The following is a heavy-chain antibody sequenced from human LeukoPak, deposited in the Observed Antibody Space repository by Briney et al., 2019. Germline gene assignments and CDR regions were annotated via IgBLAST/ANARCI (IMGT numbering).Heavy chain of an antibody. CDR1: GFTFSTCE. CDR2: ISSSGSTK. D-gene: IGHD1-26*01. J-gene: IGHJ4*02. V-gene: IGHV3-48*03. Sequence: GGSLRLSCAASGFTFSTCEMSWVRQAPGKGLEWLSYISSSGSTKYYAASVKGRFNISRDNANNSLYLQINSLRVEDTAFNYCGRVYCGSYFDYWGQGSLVTVSS. CDR3: GRVYCGSYFDY.